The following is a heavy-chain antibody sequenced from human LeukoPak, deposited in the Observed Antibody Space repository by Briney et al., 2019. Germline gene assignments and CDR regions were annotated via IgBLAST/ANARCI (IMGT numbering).Heavy chain of an antibody. V-gene: IGHV1-69*04. CDR1: GGTFSSYA. CDR3: ASHRDSSSRKIDY. J-gene: IGHJ4*02. CDR2: IIPILGIA. D-gene: IGHD6-13*01. Sequence: SVKVSCKASGGTFSSYAISWVRQAPGQGLEWMGRIIPILGIANYAQKFQGRVTITADKSTSTAYMELSSLRSEDTAVYYCASHRDSSSRKIDYWGQGTLVTVSS.